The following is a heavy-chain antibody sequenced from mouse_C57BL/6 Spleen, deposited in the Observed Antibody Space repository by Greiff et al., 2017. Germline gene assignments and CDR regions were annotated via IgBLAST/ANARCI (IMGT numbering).Heavy chain of an antibody. CDR3: ARGTVVAPTNAMDY. CDR2: ISSGSSTI. CDR1: GFTFSDYG. D-gene: IGHD1-1*01. Sequence: EVMLVESGGGLVKPGGSLKLSCAASGFTFSDYGMHWVRQAPEKGLEWVAYISSGSSTIYYADTVKGRFTISRDNAKNTLFLQMTSLRSEDTAMYYCARGTVVAPTNAMDYWGQGTSVTVSS. J-gene: IGHJ4*01. V-gene: IGHV5-17*01.